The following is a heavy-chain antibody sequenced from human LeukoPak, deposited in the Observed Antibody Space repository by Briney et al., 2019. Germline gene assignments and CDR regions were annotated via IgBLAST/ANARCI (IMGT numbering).Heavy chain of an antibody. CDR1: GGTFSSYA. CDR2: IIPIFGTA. CDR3: ARTYSRTRYFDWLSASSWFDP. D-gene: IGHD3-9*01. Sequence: SVKVSCTASGGTFSSYAISWVRQAPGQGLEWMGGIIPIFGTANYAQKFQGRVTITADESTSTAYMELSSLRSEDTAVYYCARTYSRTRYFDWLSASSWFDPWGQGTLVTVSS. V-gene: IGHV1-69*13. J-gene: IGHJ5*02.